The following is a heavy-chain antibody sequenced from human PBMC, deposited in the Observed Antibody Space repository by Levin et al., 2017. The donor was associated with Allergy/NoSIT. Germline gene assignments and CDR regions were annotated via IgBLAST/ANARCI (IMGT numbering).Heavy chain of an antibody. V-gene: IGHV1-18*01. CDR1: GYTFTSYG. D-gene: IGHD5-18*01. Sequence: ASVKVSCKASGYTFTSYGISWVRQAPGQGLEWMGWISAYNGNTNYAQKLQGRVTMTTDTSTSTAYMELRSLRSDDTAVYYCARDPDGYSYGSHAFDIWGQGTMVTVSS. CDR2: ISAYNGNT. CDR3: ARDPDGYSYGSHAFDI. J-gene: IGHJ3*02.